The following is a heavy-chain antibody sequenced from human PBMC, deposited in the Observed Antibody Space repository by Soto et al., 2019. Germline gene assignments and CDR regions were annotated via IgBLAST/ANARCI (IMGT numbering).Heavy chain of an antibody. CDR1: GYTFTGYY. V-gene: IGHV1-2*02. CDR2: LNPNSGGK. D-gene: IGHD7-27*01. J-gene: IGHJ4*02. Sequence: ASVKVSCKASGYTFTGYYMHWVRQAPGQGLEWMGWLNPNSGGKNYAQKFQGRVTMTRDTSISTAYMELSRLRSDDTAVYYCARDTGDGTFDFWGQGTLVTVAS. CDR3: ARDTGDGTFDF.